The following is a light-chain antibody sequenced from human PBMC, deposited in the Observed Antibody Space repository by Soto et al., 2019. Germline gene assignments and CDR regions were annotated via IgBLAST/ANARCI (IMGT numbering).Light chain of an antibody. Sequence: ETVMPHSPATLSLSPWERSTLSVRASQSVSTKLVWYQQKPGQAPRFLIYGASTRATGIPARFRGSGSGTEFTLTIDSLQSEDFAVYHCQQYNDWPPAFGGGTKVDIK. CDR1: QSVSTK. CDR2: GAS. CDR3: QQYNDWPPA. V-gene: IGKV3-15*01. J-gene: IGKJ4*01.